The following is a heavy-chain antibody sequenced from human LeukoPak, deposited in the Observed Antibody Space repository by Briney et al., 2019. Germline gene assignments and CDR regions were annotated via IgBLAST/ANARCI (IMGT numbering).Heavy chain of an antibody. J-gene: IGHJ4*02. Sequence: SETLSLTCTVSGGSISSHYWSWIRQPPGKGLEWIGYIYYSGSTNYNPSLKGRVTMSVDTSKNQFSLRLSSVTAADTAVYYCARGYDVANYFDYWGQGTLVTVSS. V-gene: IGHV4-59*11. CDR3: ARGYDVANYFDY. D-gene: IGHD1-1*01. CDR2: IYYSGST. CDR1: GGSISSHY.